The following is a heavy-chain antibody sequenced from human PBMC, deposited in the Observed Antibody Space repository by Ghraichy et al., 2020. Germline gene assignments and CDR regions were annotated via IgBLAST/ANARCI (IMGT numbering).Heavy chain of an antibody. V-gene: IGHV1-18*01. J-gene: IGHJ3*01. Sequence: ASVKVSCKASGYTFGSYGLSWVRQAPGQGLEWMGWISGYNGKTNYAQKLQGRVTMTTDTSTSTAYMELRSLRSDDTAVYFCARDRVAARPYDAFEFWGQGTLVSVSS. CDR2: ISGYNGKT. CDR1: GYTFGSYG. D-gene: IGHD6-6*01. CDR3: ARDRVAARPYDAFEF.